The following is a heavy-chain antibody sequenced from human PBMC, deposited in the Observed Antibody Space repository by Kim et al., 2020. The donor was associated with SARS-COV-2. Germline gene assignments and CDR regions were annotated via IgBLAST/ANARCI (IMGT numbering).Heavy chain of an antibody. J-gene: IGHJ6*03. Sequence: SETLSLTCAVSCGSFSGHYWSWIRQPPGKGLEWIGQISHGGSASYNPSLKSRVTISADTSTNQFSLKLSSVTAADTAMYYCVSGYFMDAWGKGTAVTVSS. CDR1: CGSFSGHY. CDR2: ISHGGSA. V-gene: IGHV4-34*01. D-gene: IGHD3-10*01. CDR3: VSGYFMDA.